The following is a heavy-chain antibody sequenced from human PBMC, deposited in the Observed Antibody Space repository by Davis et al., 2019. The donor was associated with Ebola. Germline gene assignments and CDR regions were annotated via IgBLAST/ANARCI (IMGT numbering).Heavy chain of an antibody. V-gene: IGHV1-8*01. Sequence: AASVKVSCKASGYTFTNYDVHWVRQGTGQGLEWIGWMNPNSGNTGYAQKFQGRVTMTRNTSINTAYMELSSLRSEDSAVYYCARDRPYCSGGSCYYYLYGMDVWGQGTTVTVSS. CDR1: GYTFTNYD. D-gene: IGHD2-15*01. CDR3: ARDRPYCSGGSCYYYLYGMDV. CDR2: MNPNSGNT. J-gene: IGHJ6*02.